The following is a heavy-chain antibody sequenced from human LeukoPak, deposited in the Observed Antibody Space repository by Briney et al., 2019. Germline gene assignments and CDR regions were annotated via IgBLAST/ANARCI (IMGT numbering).Heavy chain of an antibody. V-gene: IGHV5-51*01. J-gene: IGHJ3*02. Sequence: GESLKISCKGSGYSFTSYWIGWVRQMPGKGLEWMGIIYPGDSDTRYSPSFQGQVTISADKSISTAYLQWSSLKASDTAMYYCARQLGLRYFDWRWDAFDIWGQGTMVTVSS. CDR1: GYSFTSYW. CDR3: ARQLGLRYFDWRWDAFDI. CDR2: IYPGDSDT. D-gene: IGHD3-9*01.